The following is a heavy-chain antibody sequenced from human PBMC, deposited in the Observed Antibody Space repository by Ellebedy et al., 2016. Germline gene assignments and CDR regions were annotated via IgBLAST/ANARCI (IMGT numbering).Heavy chain of an antibody. CDR1: GYTFTSYG. CDR3: ARDHQVLLWFGEYYYYYGMDG. Sequence: ASVKVSXXASGYTFTSYGISWVRQAPGQGLEWMGWISAYNGNTNYAQKLQGRVTMTTDTSTSTAYMELRSLRSDDTAVYYCARDHQVLLWFGEYYYYYGMDGWGQGTTVTVSS. V-gene: IGHV1-18*01. J-gene: IGHJ6*02. D-gene: IGHD3-10*01. CDR2: ISAYNGNT.